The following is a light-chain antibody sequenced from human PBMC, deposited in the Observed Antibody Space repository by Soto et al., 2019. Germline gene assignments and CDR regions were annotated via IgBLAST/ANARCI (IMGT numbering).Light chain of an antibody. Sequence: EIVLTQSPATLSLSPGERATLSCRASQSVSSYLAWYQQKPGQAPRLLIYDASTTATGTAARFSGSGSRTDSTLTSSGQEPEDSADYCCQQRSNCPRTFGQGTKLEIK. CDR2: DAS. V-gene: IGKV3-11*01. J-gene: IGKJ2*01. CDR1: QSVSSY. CDR3: QQRSNCPRT.